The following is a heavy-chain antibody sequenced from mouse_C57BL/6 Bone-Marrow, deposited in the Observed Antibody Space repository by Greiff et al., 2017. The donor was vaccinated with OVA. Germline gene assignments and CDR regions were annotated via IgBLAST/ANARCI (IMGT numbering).Heavy chain of an antibody. CDR2: IDPENGDT. CDR1: GFNIKDDY. Sequence: VHVKQSGAELVRPGASVKLSCTASGFNIKDDYMHWVKQRPEQGLEWIGWIDPENGDTEYASKFQGKATITADTSSNTAYLQLSSLTSEDTAVYYCTPLDYDGGYFDYWGQGTTLTVSS. CDR3: TPLDYDGGYFDY. J-gene: IGHJ2*01. D-gene: IGHD2-4*01. V-gene: IGHV14-4*01.